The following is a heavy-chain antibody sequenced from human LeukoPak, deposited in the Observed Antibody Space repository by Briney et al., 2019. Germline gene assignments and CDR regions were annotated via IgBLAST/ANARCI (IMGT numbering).Heavy chain of an antibody. CDR2: IYYSGST. V-gene: IGHV4-59*01. CDR3: ARATPYGGLDY. CDR1: GGSICSYY. D-gene: IGHD4-23*01. J-gene: IGHJ4*02. Sequence: SETLSLTCTVSGGSICSYYWSWIRQPAGKGLEWIGYIYYSGSTNYNPSLKSRVTISVDTSKSQFSLKLGSVTAADTAVYYCARATPYGGLDYWGQGTLVTVSS.